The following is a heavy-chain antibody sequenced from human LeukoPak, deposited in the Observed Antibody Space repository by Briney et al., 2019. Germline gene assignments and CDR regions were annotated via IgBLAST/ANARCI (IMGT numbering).Heavy chain of an antibody. Sequence: SETLALACPVCGESFSGYYWRGSRQPTEKGLECIGEINHSGSTNYTPSLKSRVTISVDTSKNQFSLKLSSVTAADTAVYYCARGLRYYYYYMDVWGKGTTVTVSS. CDR3: ARGLRYYYYYMDV. CDR2: INHSGST. V-gene: IGHV4-34*01. J-gene: IGHJ6*03. CDR1: GESFSGYY.